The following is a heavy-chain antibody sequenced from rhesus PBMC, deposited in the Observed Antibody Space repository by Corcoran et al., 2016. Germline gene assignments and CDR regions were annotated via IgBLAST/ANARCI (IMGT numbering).Heavy chain of an antibody. J-gene: IGHJ4*01. Sequence: QVRLQESGPGPVKPSETLSVTRAVPGSSLSRYRWSWIRQAPGKGLGWVGEITGELGPTNYNPSLGSRVSISKDACQNQFSLKLTSVTAADTAVYYCARHGNKLFFDLWGQGVLVPVSS. CDR1: GSSLSRYR. CDR2: ITGELGPT. D-gene: IGHD1-44*01. CDR3: ARHGNKLFFDL. V-gene: IGHV4-80*01.